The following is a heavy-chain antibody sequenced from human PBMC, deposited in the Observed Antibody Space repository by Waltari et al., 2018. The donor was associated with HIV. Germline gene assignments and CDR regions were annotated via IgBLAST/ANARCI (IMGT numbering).Heavy chain of an antibody. CDR3: ARDPVDTVTNGMDV. CDR2: IYYSGST. V-gene: IGHV4-31*03. D-gene: IGHD4-17*01. J-gene: IGHJ6*02. CDR1: GGSISSGGYY. Sequence: QVQLQESGPGLVKPSQTLSLTCTVSGGSISSGGYYWSWIRQHPGKGLEWIGYIYYSGSTDSTPSRKIRVTISVDTSKNQFSLKLSSVTAADTAVYYCARDPVDTVTNGMDVWGQGTTVTVSS.